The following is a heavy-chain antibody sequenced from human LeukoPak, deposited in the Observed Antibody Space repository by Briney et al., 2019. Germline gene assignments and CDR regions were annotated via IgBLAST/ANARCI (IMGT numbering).Heavy chain of an antibody. CDR3: ARGGGYYDFWSGYSVGDYYFDY. CDR2: ISAYNGNT. D-gene: IGHD3-3*01. CDR1: GYTFTSYG. J-gene: IGHJ4*02. Sequence: ASVTVSCKASGYTFTSYGISWVRQAPGQGLEWMGWISAYNGNTNYAQKLQGRVTMTTDTSTSTAYMELRSLRSDDTAVYYCARGGGYYDFWSGYSVGDYYFDYWGQGTLVTVSS. V-gene: IGHV1-18*01.